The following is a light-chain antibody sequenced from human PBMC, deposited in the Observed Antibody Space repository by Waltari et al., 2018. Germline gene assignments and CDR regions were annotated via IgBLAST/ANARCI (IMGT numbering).Light chain of an antibody. CDR2: EDN. V-gene: IGLV6-57*03. J-gene: IGLJ3*02. CDR1: SGSFASNY. Sequence: NFMLTQPHSVSESPGKTVTISCTRSSGSFASNYVQWYQLRPGSAPTTVIYEDNQRPSGVPYRFSGSIDSSSNSASLTISGLKTEDEADYYCQSDDGNTWVFGGGTKLTVL. CDR3: QSDDGNTWV.